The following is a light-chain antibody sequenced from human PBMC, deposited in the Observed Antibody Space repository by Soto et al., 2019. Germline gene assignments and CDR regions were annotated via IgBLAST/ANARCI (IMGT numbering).Light chain of an antibody. CDR1: QGISNF. Sequence: DIPMTQSPSSLSASVGDRVTITCRASQGISNFLAWYQQKPGKAPELLIYGASTLQSGVPSRFSGSGSGTDFTLTISSLQPEDAATYYCQKYNIAPRTFGQGTRVEIK. CDR2: GAS. V-gene: IGKV1-27*01. CDR3: QKYNIAPRT. J-gene: IGKJ1*01.